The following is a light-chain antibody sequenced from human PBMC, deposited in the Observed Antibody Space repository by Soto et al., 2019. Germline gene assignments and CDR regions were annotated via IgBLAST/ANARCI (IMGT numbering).Light chain of an antibody. J-gene: IGLJ1*01. Sequence: QSVLTQPASVSGSPGQSITISCTGTTSDVGGYNSVSWYQQHPGKAPTLIIYEVSDQPSGISNRFSGSKSGNTASLTISGLQAEDEADYYCSSYTTNSPLNVFGSGTKVTVL. CDR3: SSYTTNSPLNV. V-gene: IGLV2-14*01. CDR2: EVS. CDR1: TSDVGGYNS.